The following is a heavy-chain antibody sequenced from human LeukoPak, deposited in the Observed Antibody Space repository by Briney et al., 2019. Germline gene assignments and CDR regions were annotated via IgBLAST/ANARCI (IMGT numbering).Heavy chain of an antibody. CDR1: GGSISNYY. J-gene: IGHJ4*02. V-gene: IGHV4-4*07. CDR2: IYSSGST. Sequence: SETLSLTCTVSGGSISNYYWSWIRQPAGKRLEWLGRIYSSGSTNYDPSLESRVTVSVDTSKNQFSLKLSSVTAADTAVYYCAREHMVRGVINRWGQGALVTVSS. D-gene: IGHD3-10*01. CDR3: AREHMVRGVINR.